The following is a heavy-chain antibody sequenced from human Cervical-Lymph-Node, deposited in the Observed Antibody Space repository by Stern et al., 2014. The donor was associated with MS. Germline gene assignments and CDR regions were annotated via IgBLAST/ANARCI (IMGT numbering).Heavy chain of an antibody. Sequence: DQLVQSGGGLVQPGGSLRLSCAASGLIFSDHYMDWVRQAPGKGLEWVGRIRIKRNSYTTEYATSVRGRFTISRDDSKNSLYLQLNSLKTEDTAVYYCARVGYSDPNFDYWGQGTLVTVSP. J-gene: IGHJ4*02. CDR3: ARVGYSDPNFDY. CDR1: GLIFSDHY. CDR2: IRIKRNSYTT. D-gene: IGHD5-18*01. V-gene: IGHV3-72*01.